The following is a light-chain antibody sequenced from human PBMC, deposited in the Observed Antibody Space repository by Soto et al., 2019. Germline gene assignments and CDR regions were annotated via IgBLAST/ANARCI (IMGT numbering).Light chain of an antibody. CDR3: QQRSNWWT. J-gene: IGKJ1*01. Sequence: EIVLTQSPGTLSLSPGERATLSCRASQTISSSYLAWYQQKPGQAPRLLIHGASSRATGIPARFSGSGSGTDFTLTISSLEPEDFAVYYCQQRSNWWTFGQGTKVDIK. V-gene: IGKV3D-20*02. CDR2: GAS. CDR1: QTISSSY.